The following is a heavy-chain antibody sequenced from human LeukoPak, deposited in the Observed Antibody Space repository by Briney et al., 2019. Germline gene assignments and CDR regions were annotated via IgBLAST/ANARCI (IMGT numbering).Heavy chain of an antibody. CDR2: ISGSGGNT. Sequence: GGSLRLSCAASGFTFSSYAMSWVRQAPGKGLEWVSVISGSGGNTYFADSVKGRFTISRDNSKNTLYLQMNSLRAGDMAVYYCAKAPLGGAFDIWGQGTMVTVSS. D-gene: IGHD3-16*01. J-gene: IGHJ3*02. CDR1: GFTFSSYA. V-gene: IGHV3-23*01. CDR3: AKAPLGGAFDI.